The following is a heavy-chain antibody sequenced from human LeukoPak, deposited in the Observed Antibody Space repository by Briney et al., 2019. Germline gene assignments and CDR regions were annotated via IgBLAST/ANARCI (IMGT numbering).Heavy chain of an antibody. V-gene: IGHV4-61*05. CDR1: GGSISSSSYY. J-gene: IGHJ5*02. CDR2: IYYSGST. CDR3: AGALSVVGTSLGFDP. D-gene: IGHD2-2*01. Sequence: PSETLSLTCTVSGGSISSSSYYWGWIRQPPGKGLEWIGYIYYSGSTNYNPSLKSRVTISVDTSKNQFSLKLSSVTAADTAVDYCAGALSVVGTSLGFDPWGQGPLVTVSS.